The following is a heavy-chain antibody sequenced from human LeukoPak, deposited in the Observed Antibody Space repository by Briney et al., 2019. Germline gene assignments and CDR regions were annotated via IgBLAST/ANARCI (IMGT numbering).Heavy chain of an antibody. CDR1: GFTFSSYS. CDR3: ARDYDFWSGYYSPTRGYFGY. D-gene: IGHD3-3*01. J-gene: IGHJ4*02. Sequence: GGSQRLSCAASGFTFSSYSMNWVRQAPGKGLEWVSSISSSSSYIYYTDSVKGRFTISRDNSKNTLYLQMDSLRAEDTAVYYCARDYDFWSGYYSPTRGYFGYWGQGTLVTVSS. CDR2: ISSSSSYI. V-gene: IGHV3-21*01.